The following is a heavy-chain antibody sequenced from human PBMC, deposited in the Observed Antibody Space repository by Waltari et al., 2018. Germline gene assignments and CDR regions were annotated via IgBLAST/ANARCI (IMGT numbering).Heavy chain of an antibody. V-gene: IGHV1-69-2*01. CDR1: GHTFIASF. CDR2: IDPEDGET. CDR3: APLPGGSGQTFDY. D-gene: IGHD3-10*01. J-gene: IGHJ4*02. Sequence: EVQLVPSGAEVKKPGATVKISCKESGHTFIASFMHWVQQAPGKGLEWVGRIDPEDGETVYAEKFQGRVTITADTSTDTSYLELSSLRSDDTAVYYCAPLPGGSGQTFDYWGQGTLLTVSS.